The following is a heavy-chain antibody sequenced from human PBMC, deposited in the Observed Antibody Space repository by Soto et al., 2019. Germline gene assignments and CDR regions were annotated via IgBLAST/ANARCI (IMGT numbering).Heavy chain of an antibody. Sequence: VKVSCKASGGTFSSYAISWVRQAPGQGLEWMGGIIPIFGTANYAQKFRGRVTITADESTSTAYMELSSLRSEDTAVYYCARGLTSVHYYYYGMDVWGQGTTVTVSS. D-gene: IGHD3-9*01. CDR1: GGTFSSYA. CDR3: ARGLTSVHYYYYGMDV. CDR2: IIPIFGTA. J-gene: IGHJ6*02. V-gene: IGHV1-69*13.